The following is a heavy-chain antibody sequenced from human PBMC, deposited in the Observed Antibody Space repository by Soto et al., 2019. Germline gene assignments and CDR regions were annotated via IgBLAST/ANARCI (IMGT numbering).Heavy chain of an antibody. Sequence: QVQLVQSGAEVKKPGSSVKVSCKASGGTFSSYTISWVRQAPGQGLEWMGRIIPILGTVNYAQKFQGRVTITADKSTSTAYMELSSLRSEDTAVYYCARTPHRGSWPVIGGSEYFQHWGQGTLVTVSS. V-gene: IGHV1-69*08. CDR3: ARTPHRGSWPVIGGSEYFQH. CDR2: IIPILGTV. J-gene: IGHJ1*01. CDR1: GGTFSSYT. D-gene: IGHD6-13*01.